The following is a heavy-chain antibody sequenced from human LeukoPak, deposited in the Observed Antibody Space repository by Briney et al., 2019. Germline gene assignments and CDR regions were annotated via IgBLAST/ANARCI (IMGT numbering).Heavy chain of an antibody. CDR3: ARGIGAYYGFWSGYPDSDWFDP. V-gene: IGHV1-46*01. CDR1: GYTFTSYY. Sequence: ASVKVSFKASGYTFTSYYMHWVRQAPGQGLEWMGIINPSGGSTSYAQKFQGRVTMTRDTSTSTVYMELSSLRSEDTAVYYCARGIGAYYGFWSGYPDSDWFDPWGQGTLVTVSS. J-gene: IGHJ5*02. CDR2: INPSGGST. D-gene: IGHD3-3*01.